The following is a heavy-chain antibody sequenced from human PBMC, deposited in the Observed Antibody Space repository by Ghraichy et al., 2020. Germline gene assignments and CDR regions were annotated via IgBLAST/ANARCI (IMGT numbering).Heavy chain of an antibody. Sequence: SGPTLVKPTETLTLTCTVSGFSLSNARMGVSWIRQPPGKALEWLAHIFSNDEKSYSTSLKSRLTISKDTSKSQVVLTMTNMDPVDTATYYCARMGCSSTSGLRRNNWFDPWGQGTLVTVSS. V-gene: IGHV2-26*01. CDR3: ARMGCSSTSGLRRNNWFDP. J-gene: IGHJ5*02. CDR1: GFSLSNARMG. D-gene: IGHD2-2*01. CDR2: IFSNDEK.